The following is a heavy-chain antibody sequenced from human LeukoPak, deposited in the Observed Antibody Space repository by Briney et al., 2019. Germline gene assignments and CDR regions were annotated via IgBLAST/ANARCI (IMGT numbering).Heavy chain of an antibody. J-gene: IGHJ5*02. V-gene: IGHV3-74*01. Sequence: GGSLRLSCAASGFTLSSYWMHWVRQAPGKGLVWVSCINSDGSSTRYADSVKGRFTISRDNAKNTLYLQMNSLRAEDTAVYYCARDWRYSNYVAANWFDPWGQGTLVTVSS. D-gene: IGHD4-11*01. CDR2: INSDGSST. CDR3: ARDWRYSNYVAANWFDP. CDR1: GFTLSSYW.